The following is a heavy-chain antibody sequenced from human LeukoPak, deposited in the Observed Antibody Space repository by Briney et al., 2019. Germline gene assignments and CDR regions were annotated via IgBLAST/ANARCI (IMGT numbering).Heavy chain of an antibody. D-gene: IGHD6-13*01. V-gene: IGHV4-4*07. CDR3: ARGRGSSWYYFDS. CDR2: IYASGNT. Sequence: TSETLSLTCTVSGGSISSYYWSWVRQPAGKGLEWIGRIYASGNTNYNPSLKGRVTMTVDTSKNQFSLNLSSVTAADTAVYYCARGRGSSWYYFDSWGQGTLVTVSS. J-gene: IGHJ4*02. CDR1: GGSISSYY.